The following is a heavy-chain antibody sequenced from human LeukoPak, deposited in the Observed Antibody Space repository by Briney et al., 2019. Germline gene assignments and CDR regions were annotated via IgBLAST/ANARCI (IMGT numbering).Heavy chain of an antibody. CDR1: GGSISGYY. CDR2: IFYSGST. Sequence: SETLSLTCTVSGGSISGYYWSWIRQPPGKGLEWIGYIFYSGSTNYNPSLKSRVTISVDTSKNQFSLKLSSVTAADTAVYYCARDRDYNIAFDIWGQGTMVTVSS. CDR3: ARDRDYNIAFDI. D-gene: IGHD4-11*01. V-gene: IGHV4-59*01. J-gene: IGHJ3*02.